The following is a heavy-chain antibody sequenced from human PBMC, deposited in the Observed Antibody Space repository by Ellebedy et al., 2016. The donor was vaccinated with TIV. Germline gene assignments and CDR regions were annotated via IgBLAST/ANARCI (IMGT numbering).Heavy chain of an antibody. V-gene: IGHV3-64D*06. J-gene: IGHJ4*02. D-gene: IGHD6-13*01. CDR2: ISNNGGTT. CDR1: GFTFSSYA. CDR3: VKEGAAVGVIGY. Sequence: PGGSLRLSCSASGFTFSSYAMHWVRQAPGKGLEYISAISNNGGTTYYADSVKGKFTISRDNSKNTLYLQMSSLRAEDTAIYYCVKEGAAVGVIGYWGQGTLVTVSS.